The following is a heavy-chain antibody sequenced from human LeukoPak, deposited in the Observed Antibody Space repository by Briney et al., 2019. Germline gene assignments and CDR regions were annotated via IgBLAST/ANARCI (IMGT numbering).Heavy chain of an antibody. J-gene: IGHJ5*02. Sequence: GGSLRLSCAASGFTFDDYAMHWVRQAPGKGLEWVSGISWNSGSIGYADSVKGRFTISRDNAKNSLYLQMNSLRAEDTALYYCAKDKAAAGPWGQGTLATVSS. D-gene: IGHD6-13*01. V-gene: IGHV3-9*01. CDR1: GFTFDDYA. CDR3: AKDKAAAGP. CDR2: ISWNSGSI.